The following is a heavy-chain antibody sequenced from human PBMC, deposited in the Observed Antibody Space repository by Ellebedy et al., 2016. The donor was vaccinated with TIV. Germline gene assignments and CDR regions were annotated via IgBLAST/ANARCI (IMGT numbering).Heavy chain of an antibody. Sequence: GESLKISXAASGFTFSSYGMHWVRQAPGKGLEWVAVISYDGSNKYYADSVKGRFTISRDNSKNTLYLQMNSLRAEDTAVYYCAKAGADYGDYLDYWGQGTLVTVSS. J-gene: IGHJ4*02. CDR3: AKAGADYGDYLDY. D-gene: IGHD4-17*01. CDR1: GFTFSSYG. CDR2: ISYDGSNK. V-gene: IGHV3-30*18.